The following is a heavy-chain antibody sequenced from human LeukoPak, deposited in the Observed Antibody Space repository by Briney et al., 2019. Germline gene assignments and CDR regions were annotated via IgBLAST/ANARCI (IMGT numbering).Heavy chain of an antibody. Sequence: GGSLRLSCAASGLTFSKYSMIWVRQAPGKGLEWVSYISPSSDTIYYADSVKGRFTISRDNAKNSLYLQVNSLRDEDTAVYYCARDNWSDYWGQGALVTVSS. CDR1: GLTFSKYS. CDR2: ISPSSDTI. CDR3: ARDNWSDY. J-gene: IGHJ4*02. V-gene: IGHV3-48*02.